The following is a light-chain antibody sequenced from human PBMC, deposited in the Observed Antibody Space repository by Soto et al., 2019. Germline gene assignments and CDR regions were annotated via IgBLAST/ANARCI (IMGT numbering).Light chain of an antibody. J-gene: IGKJ2*01. CDR3: QKYNSAPYT. Sequence: DIPMTQSPSSLSASVGDRVTITCRASQGISNYLAWYQQKPGQVPKLLIYAASTLQSGVPSRFSGSRSGTDFTLTISSLQPEDVATYYCQKYNSAPYTFGQGTKLEIK. V-gene: IGKV1-27*01. CDR2: AAS. CDR1: QGISNY.